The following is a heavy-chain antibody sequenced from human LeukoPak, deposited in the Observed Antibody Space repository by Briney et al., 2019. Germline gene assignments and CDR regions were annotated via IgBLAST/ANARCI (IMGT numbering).Heavy chain of an antibody. V-gene: IGHV1-46*01. CDR1: GYTFTSYY. J-gene: IGHJ4*02. D-gene: IGHD2-2*02. Sequence: ASVKVSCKASGYTFTSYYMHWVRQAPGQGLEWMGIINPSGGSTSYAQKLQGRVTITRDTSTSTVYMELSSLRSEDTAVYYCARDTPGGPAAISYYFDYWGQGTLVTVSS. CDR3: ARDTPGGPAAISYYFDY. CDR2: INPSGGST.